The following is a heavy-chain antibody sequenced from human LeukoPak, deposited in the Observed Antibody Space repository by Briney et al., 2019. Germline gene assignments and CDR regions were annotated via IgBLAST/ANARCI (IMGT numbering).Heavy chain of an antibody. CDR1: GFIFSDYW. D-gene: IGHD6-19*01. Sequence: GGSLRLSCTPSGFIFSDYWFHWVRQTPGQGLVWVAAINRDGTGTSHADSVRGRFTVSRDNAKNTLYLQLNSLRADDTAVYYCARGLSYAVAYGDYWGQGTLVTVSS. CDR3: ARGLSYAVAYGDY. V-gene: IGHV3-74*01. CDR2: INRDGTGT. J-gene: IGHJ4*02.